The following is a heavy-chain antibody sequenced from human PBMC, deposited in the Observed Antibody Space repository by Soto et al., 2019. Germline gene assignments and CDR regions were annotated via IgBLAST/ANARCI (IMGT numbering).Heavy chain of an antibody. V-gene: IGHV4-39*01. CDR1: GGSISSSSYY. CDR2: IYYSGST. CDR3: ASHCSGGSCYHYYYYGMDV. D-gene: IGHD2-15*01. Sequence: QLQLQESGPGLVKPSETLSLTCTVSGGSISSSSYYWGWIRQPPGKGLEWIGSIYYSGSTYYNPSLKSRVTISVDTSKNQFSLKLSSVTAADTAVYYCASHCSGGSCYHYYYYGMDVWGQGTTVTVSS. J-gene: IGHJ6*02.